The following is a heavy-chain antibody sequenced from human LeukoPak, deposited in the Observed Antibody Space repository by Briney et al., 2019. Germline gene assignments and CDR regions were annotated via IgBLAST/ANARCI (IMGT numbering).Heavy chain of an antibody. J-gene: IGHJ6*03. V-gene: IGHV5-51*01. CDR1: GYSFNTYW. CDR3: AMSLLYYMDV. CDR2: IYPGDSDT. D-gene: IGHD1-26*01. Sequence: GESLKISCKGSGYSFNTYWIGWVRQMPGKGLEWMGIIYPGDSDTKYSPSFQGQVTISADKSISTAYLQWSSLKASDTAMYYCAMSLLYYMDVWGKGTTVTVSS.